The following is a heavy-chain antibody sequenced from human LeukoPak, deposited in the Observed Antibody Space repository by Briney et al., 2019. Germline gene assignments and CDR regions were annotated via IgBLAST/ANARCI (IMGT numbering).Heavy chain of an antibody. V-gene: IGHV3-30-3*01. CDR2: ISYDGSNK. CDR1: GITLSSYD. J-gene: IGHJ3*02. CDR3: AKDRGVWAFDI. D-gene: IGHD3-10*01. Sequence: QAGGSLRLSCAASGITLSSYDMHWVRQAPGKALEWVAVISYDGSNKDYADSVKGRFTISRDNSKNTLDLQMNSLRAEDTAVYYCAKDRGVWAFDIWGQGTMVTVSS.